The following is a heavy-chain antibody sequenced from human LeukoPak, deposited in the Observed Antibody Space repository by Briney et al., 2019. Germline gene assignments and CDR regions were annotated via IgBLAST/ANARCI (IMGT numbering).Heavy chain of an antibody. Sequence: SETLSLTCTVSGGSISYYYWSWIRQPPGKGLEWIGYIYYNGNTDYNPSLKSRVTISVDTSKNQFSLKLSSLTAADTAVYYCARGRGWVVRGVIITGFDYWGQGTLVTVSS. CDR1: GGSISYYY. V-gene: IGHV4-59*08. CDR2: IYYNGNT. J-gene: IGHJ4*02. D-gene: IGHD3-10*01. CDR3: ARGRGWVVRGVIITGFDY.